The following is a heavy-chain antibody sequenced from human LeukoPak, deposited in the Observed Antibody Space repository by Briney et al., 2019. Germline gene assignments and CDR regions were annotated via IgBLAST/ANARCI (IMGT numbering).Heavy chain of an antibody. D-gene: IGHD6-19*01. J-gene: IGHJ5*02. V-gene: IGHV4-38-2*02. Sequence: SETLSLTCTVSGYSISSGYYWGWIRQPPGKGLEWIGSIYHSGSTYYNPSLKSRVTISVDTSKNQFSLKLSSVTAADTAVYYCARVSRIRGWYSSRVGWFDPWGQGTLVTVSS. CDR2: IYHSGST. CDR3: ARVSRIRGWYSSRVGWFDP. CDR1: GYSISSGYY.